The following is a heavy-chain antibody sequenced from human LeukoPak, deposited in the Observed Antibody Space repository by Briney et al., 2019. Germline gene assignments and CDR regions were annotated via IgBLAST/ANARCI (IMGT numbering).Heavy chain of an antibody. CDR3: AKVEGASKAFVY. V-gene: IGHV3-23*01. J-gene: IGHJ4*02. CDR1: GFTFSGYA. Sequence: GGSLRLSCAASGFTFSGYAMSWVRQPPGKGLEWVSAISGSGGSTYYAASVKGRFTISRDNSKNTLYLQMNSLRAEDTAVYYCAKVEGASKAFVYWGQGALVTVSS. D-gene: IGHD1-1*01. CDR2: ISGSGGST.